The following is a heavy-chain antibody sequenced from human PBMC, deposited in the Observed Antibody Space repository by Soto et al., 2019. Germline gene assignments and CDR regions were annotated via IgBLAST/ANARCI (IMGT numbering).Heavy chain of an antibody. J-gene: IGHJ4*02. V-gene: IGHV4-4*07. D-gene: IGHD6-19*01. CDR2: LYSSGNT. CDR1: GASISAYA. Sequence: QVQLQESGPGLVKPSETLSLTCTVSGASISAYAWSWIRQPAGKGLEWIGRLYSSGNTNYNPSFKSRLTMSAGTSKNQFSLTLSSVTAADTAVYYGARGPYSSGCYVVDYWGQGTLVTVSS. CDR3: ARGPYSSGCYVVDY.